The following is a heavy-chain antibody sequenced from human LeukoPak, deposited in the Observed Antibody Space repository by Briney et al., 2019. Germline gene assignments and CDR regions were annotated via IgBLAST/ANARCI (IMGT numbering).Heavy chain of an antibody. V-gene: IGHV3-74*01. J-gene: IGHJ4*02. CDR2: INGDGTYT. CDR1: GFAFSSSW. CDR3: ARDLSLSFDY. Sequence: GGSLRLSCAASGFAFSSSWMLWVRQGPGKGLVWVARINGDGTYTKYADSVKGRFTISRDNTKNTLYLQMNSLRVEDTAVYYCARDLSLSFDYWGGGTLVTVSS.